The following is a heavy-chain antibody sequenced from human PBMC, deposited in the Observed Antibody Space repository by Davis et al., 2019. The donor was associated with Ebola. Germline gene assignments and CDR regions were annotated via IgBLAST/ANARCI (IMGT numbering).Heavy chain of an antibody. D-gene: IGHD2-15*01. Sequence: GESLKISCAASGFTFSSYAMSWVRQAPGKGLEWVSAISGSGDSTYYPAPVKGRFTISRDNSKNTLYLQMNNMRAEDTAVYYCAKGRSGSCYSDSDYWGQGTLVTVSS. J-gene: IGHJ4*02. CDR3: AKGRSGSCYSDSDY. V-gene: IGHV3-23*01. CDR2: ISGSGDST. CDR1: GFTFSSYA.